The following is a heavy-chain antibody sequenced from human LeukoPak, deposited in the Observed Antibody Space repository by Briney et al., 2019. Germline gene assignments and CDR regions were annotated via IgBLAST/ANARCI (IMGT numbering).Heavy chain of an antibody. D-gene: IGHD2-2*01. V-gene: IGHV5-51*01. CDR1: GYSVTTYW. CDR2: IYPGDSDT. J-gene: IGHJ4*02. Sequence: GESLNISCRGSGYSVTTYWIGWVRHMRGKGLDWMGIIYPGDSDTRYTPSFQGHAIMSADKSINTAYLQWSSLKASDTAMYYCARRQGCSSTSCPPDYWGQGTLVTVSP. CDR3: ARRQGCSSTSCPPDY.